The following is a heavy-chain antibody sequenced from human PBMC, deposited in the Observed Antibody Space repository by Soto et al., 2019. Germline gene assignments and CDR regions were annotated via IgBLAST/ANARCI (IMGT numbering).Heavy chain of an antibody. J-gene: IGHJ5*02. V-gene: IGHV4-39*07. D-gene: IGHD3-9*01. CDR3: ARDPRRYFDWLSMFDP. CDR1: GGPISSGGYY. Sequence: SETLYLTCTVSGGPISSGGYYWSWIRQHPGKGLEWIGEINHSGSTNYNPSLKSRVTISVDTSKNQFSLKLSSVTAADTAVYYCARDPRRYFDWLSMFDPWGQGTLVTVST. CDR2: INHSGST.